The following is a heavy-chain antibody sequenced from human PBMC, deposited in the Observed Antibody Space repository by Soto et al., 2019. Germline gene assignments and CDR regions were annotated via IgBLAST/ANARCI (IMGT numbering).Heavy chain of an antibody. J-gene: IGHJ4*02. CDR1: GFTFSSYG. CDR2: IWYDGSNK. Sequence: QVQLVESGGGVVQPGRSLRLSCAASGFTFSSYGMHWVRQAPGKGLEWVAVIWYDGSNKYYADSVKGRFTISRDNSKNTLYLQMNSLRAEDTAVYYCAREDKKKSIVVVPAAISFDYWGQGTLVTVSS. V-gene: IGHV3-33*01. CDR3: AREDKKKSIVVVPAAISFDY. D-gene: IGHD2-2*01.